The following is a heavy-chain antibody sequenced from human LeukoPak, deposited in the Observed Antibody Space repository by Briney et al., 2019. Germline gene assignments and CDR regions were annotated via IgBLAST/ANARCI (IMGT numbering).Heavy chain of an antibody. J-gene: IGHJ4*02. CDR2: IYYSGST. Sequence: SETLSLTCTVSGGSIISSSCYWGWIRQPPGKGLEWIGSIYYSGSTYYNPSLKSRVTISVDTSKNQFSLKLSSVTAADTAVYYCARHPWDSGNYYFDYWGQGTLVTVSS. CDR3: ARHPWDSGNYYFDY. D-gene: IGHD1-26*01. V-gene: IGHV4-39*01. CDR1: GGSIISSSCY.